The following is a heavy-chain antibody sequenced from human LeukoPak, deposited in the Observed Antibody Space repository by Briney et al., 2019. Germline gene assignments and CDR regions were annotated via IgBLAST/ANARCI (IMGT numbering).Heavy chain of an antibody. V-gene: IGHV4-34*01. J-gene: IGHJ4*02. CDR3: ARGFYGSGSGFDY. D-gene: IGHD3-10*01. Sequence: SETLSLTWAVYGGSFSGYYWSWIRPPPGKGLEWIGEINHSGSTNYNPSLKSRVTISVDTPKNQFSLKLSSVTAADTAVYYCARGFYGSGSGFDYWGQGNLVTVSS. CDR2: INHSGST. CDR1: GGSFSGYY.